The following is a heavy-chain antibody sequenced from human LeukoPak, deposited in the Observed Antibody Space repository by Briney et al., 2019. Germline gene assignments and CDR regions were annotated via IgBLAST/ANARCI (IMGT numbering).Heavy chain of an antibody. CDR3: ARVPTVTFFDY. J-gene: IGHJ4*02. V-gene: IGHV4-61*02. CDR1: GGSISSNSYY. CDR2: IYTSGST. Sequence: SETLSLTCTVSGGSISSNSYYWSWIRQPAGKGLEWIGRIYTSGSTNYNPSLKSRVTISVDTSKNQFSLKLSSVTAADTAVYYCARVPTVTFFDYWGQGTLVTVSS. D-gene: IGHD4-17*01.